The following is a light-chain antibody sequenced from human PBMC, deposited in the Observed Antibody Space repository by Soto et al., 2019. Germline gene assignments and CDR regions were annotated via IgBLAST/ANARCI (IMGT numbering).Light chain of an antibody. V-gene: IGKV3-20*01. CDR1: QSVSSSY. CDR3: QHYGSSPLT. CDR2: GAS. J-gene: IGKJ4*01. Sequence: EIVLTQSPGTLSLSPGERATLSCRASQSVSSSYLGWYQQKPGQAPRLLIYGASNRATGIPDRFSGIGSGTDFTLTISRLEPEDVAVYYCQHYGSSPLTFGEGTKVEIK.